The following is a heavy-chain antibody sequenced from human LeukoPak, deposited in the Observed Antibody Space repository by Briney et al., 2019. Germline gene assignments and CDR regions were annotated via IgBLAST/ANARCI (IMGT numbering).Heavy chain of an antibody. CDR2: ISHSGST. CDR3: ARPGYCSATICSYAFDI. D-gene: IGHD2-2*01. Sequence: SETLSLTCAVYGESFSRYYWNWIRQPPGKGLEWIGEISHSGSTNYNPSLKSRVTISVDTSKNQFSLKLSSVTAADTAVYYCARPGYCSATICSYAFDIWGQGTMVTVSS. V-gene: IGHV4-34*01. J-gene: IGHJ3*02. CDR1: GESFSRYY.